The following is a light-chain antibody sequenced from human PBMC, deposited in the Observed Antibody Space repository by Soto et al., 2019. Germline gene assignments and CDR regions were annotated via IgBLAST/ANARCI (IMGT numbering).Light chain of an antibody. J-gene: IGLJ1*01. CDR2: GVG. V-gene: IGLV1-44*01. CDR3: SSYAHGSIYV. CDR1: SSNIETNT. Sequence: QSVLTQPPSASGTPGQTVTISCSGSSSNIETNTVTWYQQLPGTAPKLLIYGVGNRPSGVSARFSGSKSGDTASLTISGLQAEDEADYYCSSYAHGSIYVFGTGTKVTVL.